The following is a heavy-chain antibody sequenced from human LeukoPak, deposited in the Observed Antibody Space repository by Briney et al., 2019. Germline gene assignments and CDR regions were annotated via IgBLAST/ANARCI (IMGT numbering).Heavy chain of an antibody. CDR2: INHSGST. V-gene: IGHV4-34*01. D-gene: IGHD3-10*01. J-gene: IGHJ4*02. CDR3: ARAYGSGSPIDY. Sequence: SGTLSLTCAVYGGSFSGYYWSWIRQPPGKGLEWIGEINHSGSTNYNPSLKSRVTISVDTSKNQFSLKLSSVTAADTAVYYCARAYGSGSPIDYWGQGTLVTVSS. CDR1: GGSFSGYY.